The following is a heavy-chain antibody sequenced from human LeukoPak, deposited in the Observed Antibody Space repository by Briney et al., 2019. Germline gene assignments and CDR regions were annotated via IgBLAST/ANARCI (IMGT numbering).Heavy chain of an antibody. Sequence: ASVKVSCKVSGYTLTELSMHWVRQAPGKGLEWMGGFDPEDGETIYAQKFQGRVTMTEDTSTDTAYMELSSLRSEDTAVYYCATDLGGSGCYYNDYWGQGTLVTVSS. CDR3: ATDLGGSGCYYNDY. D-gene: IGHD3-10*01. V-gene: IGHV1-24*01. J-gene: IGHJ4*02. CDR1: GYTLTELS. CDR2: FDPEDGET.